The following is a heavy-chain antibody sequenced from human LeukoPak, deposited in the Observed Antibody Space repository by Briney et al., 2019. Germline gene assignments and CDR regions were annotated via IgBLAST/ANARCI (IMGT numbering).Heavy chain of an antibody. J-gene: IGHJ6*02. CDR1: GFTFSSYA. CDR3: ARYDARYGMDV. V-gene: IGHV3-30-3*01. Sequence: GGSLRLSCAASGFTFSSYAMHWVRQAPGKGLDWVAVISYDGSNKYYADSVKGRFTISRDNSKNTLYLQMNSLRAEDTAVYYCARYDARYGMDVWGQGTTVTVSS. D-gene: IGHD1-1*01. CDR2: ISYDGSNK.